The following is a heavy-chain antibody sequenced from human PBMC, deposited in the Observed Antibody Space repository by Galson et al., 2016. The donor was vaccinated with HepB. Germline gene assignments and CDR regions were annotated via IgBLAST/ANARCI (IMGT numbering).Heavy chain of an antibody. CDR1: GYSFTSYW. J-gene: IGHJ3*02. V-gene: IGHV5-51*01. CDR2: FYPGDSDN. Sequence: QSGAEVKKPGESLKISCKGSGYSFTSYWIAWVRQMPGKGLEWMGIFYPGDSDNRYSPSFQGQVTMSADKSISTAYLQWSSLEASDTAMYYCARHSPYSSNYYRGAFDIWGQGTMATVSS. CDR3: ARHSPYSSNYYRGAFDI. D-gene: IGHD1-26*01.